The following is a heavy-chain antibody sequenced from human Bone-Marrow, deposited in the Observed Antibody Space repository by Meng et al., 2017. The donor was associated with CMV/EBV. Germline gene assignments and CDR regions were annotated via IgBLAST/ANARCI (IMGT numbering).Heavy chain of an antibody. CDR2: INPNDDT. V-gene: IGHV1-2*02. J-gene: IGHJ4*02. CDR1: GYTVTDYY. CDR3: ARSSGWSRFDY. D-gene: IGHD6-19*01. Sequence: QGPLVRSGGEVKKPWASVTGSCKAAGYTVTDYYIHWVRQAPGHWLEWMGWINPNDDTNYAQNFQGRVTMTRDMSINPVYMELSRLTSDDTAVYYCARSSGWSRFDYWGLGTLVTVSS.